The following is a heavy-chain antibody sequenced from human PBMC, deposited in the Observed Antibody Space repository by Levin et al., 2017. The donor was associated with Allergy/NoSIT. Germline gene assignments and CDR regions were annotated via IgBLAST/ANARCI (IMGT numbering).Heavy chain of an antibody. Sequence: SETLSLTCTVSGGSISSSSYYWGWIRQPPGKGLEWIASIYYSGSTYYNPSLKSRVTISVAPSKNPFSLKLSSVTAADTAVYYCGRQASQWLAPRYFDYWGQGTLVTVSS. D-gene: IGHD6-19*01. CDR3: GRQASQWLAPRYFDY. V-gene: IGHV4-39*01. CDR1: GGSISSSSYY. J-gene: IGHJ4*02. CDR2: IYYSGST.